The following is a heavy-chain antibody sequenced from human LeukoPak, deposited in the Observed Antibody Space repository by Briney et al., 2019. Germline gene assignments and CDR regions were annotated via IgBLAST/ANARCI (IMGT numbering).Heavy chain of an antibody. CDR3: AKGPDFDWLSFDS. V-gene: IGHV3-30*18. D-gene: IGHD3-9*01. Sequence: QPGRSLRLSCADSGFTFSTYAMYWVRQAPGKGLEWLAVISKDGSNKYYGDSVKGRFTISRDSSETTLYLQMNSLRAEDTAVYYCAKGPDFDWLSFDSWGQGTLVIVSS. J-gene: IGHJ4*02. CDR1: GFTFSTYA. CDR2: ISKDGSNK.